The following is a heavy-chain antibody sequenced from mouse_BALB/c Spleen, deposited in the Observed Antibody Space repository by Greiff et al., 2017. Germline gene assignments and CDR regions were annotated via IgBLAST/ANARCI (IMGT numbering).Heavy chain of an antibody. D-gene: IGHD2-1*01. V-gene: IGHV1S81*02. CDR3: ARQGGNYDYYAMDY. CDR1: GYTFTSYY. Sequence: QGQLQQSGAELVKPGASVKLSCKASGYTFTSYYMYWVKQRPGQGLEWIGEINPSTGYTEYNQKFKDKATLTADKSSSTAYMQLSSLTSEDSAVYYCARQGGNYDYYAMDYWGQGTSVTVSS. CDR2: INPSTGYT. J-gene: IGHJ4*01.